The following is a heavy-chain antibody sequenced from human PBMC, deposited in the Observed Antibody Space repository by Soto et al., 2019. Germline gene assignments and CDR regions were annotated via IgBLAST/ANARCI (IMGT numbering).Heavy chain of an antibody. CDR2: IKSKTDGGTT. V-gene: IGHV3-15*01. Sequence: PGGSLRLSCAASGFTFSNAWMSWVRQAPGKGLEWVGRIKSKTDGGTTDYAAPVKGRFTISRDDSKNTLYLQMNSLKTEDTAVYYCTTDGSERLLDYDFWSGFSPAGYYYGMDVWGQGTTVTVSS. D-gene: IGHD3-3*01. CDR3: TTDGSERLLDYDFWSGFSPAGYYYGMDV. J-gene: IGHJ6*02. CDR1: GFTFSNAW.